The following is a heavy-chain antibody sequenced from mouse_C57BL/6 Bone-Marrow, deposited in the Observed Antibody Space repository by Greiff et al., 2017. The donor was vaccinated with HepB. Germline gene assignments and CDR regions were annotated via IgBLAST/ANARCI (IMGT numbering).Heavy chain of an antibody. CDR1: GFTFSSYA. CDR2: ISDGGSYT. V-gene: IGHV5-4*01. CDR3: AREYGEV. J-gene: IGHJ1*03. Sequence: EVNVVESGGGLVKPGGSLKLSCAASGFTFSSYAMSWVRQTPEKRLEWVATISDGGSYTYYPDNVKGRFTISRDNAKNNLYLQMSHLKSEDTAMYYCAREYGEVWGTGTTGTGSS. D-gene: IGHD1-1*01.